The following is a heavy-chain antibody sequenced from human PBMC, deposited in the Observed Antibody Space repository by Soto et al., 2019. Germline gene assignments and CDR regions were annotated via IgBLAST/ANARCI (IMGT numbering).Heavy chain of an antibody. CDR3: LRLLSYWHFDL. Sequence: QLQLQESGPRLMKPSETLSLTCTVSGGSISSSNYYWAWIRQPPGKGLEWIGTIYYSETTYYNPSLECRVTIFVGTFNNLFSLTLTSMTARYSSVYCCLRLLSYWHFDLWGRGSLVTVSS. D-gene: IGHD1-26*01. CDR1: GGSISSSNYY. V-gene: IGHV4-39*01. J-gene: IGHJ2*01. CDR2: IYYSETT.